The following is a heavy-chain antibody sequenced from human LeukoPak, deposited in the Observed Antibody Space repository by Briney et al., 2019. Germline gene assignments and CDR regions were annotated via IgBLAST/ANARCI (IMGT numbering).Heavy chain of an antibody. CDR3: ARGRHCYYDFWSGEPSCWFDP. J-gene: IGHJ5*02. Sequence: ASVKVSCKASGYTFTSYYMHWVRQAPGQGLEWMGIINPSGGSTSYAQKFQGRVTMTRDTSTSTVYMELSSLRSEDTAVYYCARGRHCYYDFWSGEPSCWFDPWGQGTLVTVSS. CDR2: INPSGGST. CDR1: GYTFTSYY. V-gene: IGHV1-46*01. D-gene: IGHD3-3*01.